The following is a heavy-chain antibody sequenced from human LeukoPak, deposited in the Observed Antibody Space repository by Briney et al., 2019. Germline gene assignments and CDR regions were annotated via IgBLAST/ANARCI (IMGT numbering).Heavy chain of an antibody. D-gene: IGHD3-10*01. J-gene: IGHJ6*03. CDR3: AGVTEMWFGGPGYMEV. Sequence: GGSLRLSCAASGFMFSSYTMNWVRQAPGKGLEWVSYILSSSATIYYADSVEGRFTISRDNAKNSLYLEMNSLRAEDTAVYYCAGVTEMWFGGPGYMEVWGKGTTVSVSS. CDR1: GFMFSSYT. V-gene: IGHV3-48*01. CDR2: ILSSSATI.